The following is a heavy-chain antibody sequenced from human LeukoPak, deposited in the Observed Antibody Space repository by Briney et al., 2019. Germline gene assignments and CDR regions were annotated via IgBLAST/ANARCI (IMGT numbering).Heavy chain of an antibody. Sequence: GGSLRLSCAASGFTFSNAWMSWVRQAPGKGLEWVGRIKSKTDGGTTDYAAPVKGRFTISRDDSKNTLSLQMNSLKTEDTAVYYCTTDLGYGDYSSKIDYCGQGTLVTASS. CDR2: IKSKTDGGTT. CDR3: TTDLGYGDYSSKIDY. D-gene: IGHD4-17*01. J-gene: IGHJ4*02. V-gene: IGHV3-15*01. CDR1: GFTFSNAW.